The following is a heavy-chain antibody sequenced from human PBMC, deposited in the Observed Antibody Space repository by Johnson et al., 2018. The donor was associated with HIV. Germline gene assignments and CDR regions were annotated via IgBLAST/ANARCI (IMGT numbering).Heavy chain of an antibody. CDR1: GFTFSSYA. CDR2: ISYDGSNK. V-gene: IGHV3-30*14. D-gene: IGHD6-6*01. CDR3: ASGAYSSSLTFDI. J-gene: IGHJ3*02. Sequence: QMQLVESGGGVVQPGRSLRLSCAASGFTFSSYAMHWVRQAPGKGLEWVAVISYDGSNKYYADSVKGRFTISRDNFKNTLFLQMNSLRVEDTAVYYCASGAYSSSLTFDIWGQGTMVTVS.